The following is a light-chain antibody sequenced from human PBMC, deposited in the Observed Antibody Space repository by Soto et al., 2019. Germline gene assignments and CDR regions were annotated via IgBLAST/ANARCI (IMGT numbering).Light chain of an antibody. CDR2: DAS. CDR1: QSVSSY. V-gene: IGKV3-11*01. Sequence: EIVLTQSPATLSLSPGERATLSCRASQSVSSYLAWYQQKPGQAPSPLIYDASNRATGIPARFSGSGSGTDFTLTISSLEPEDFAVYYCQQRSDWPTFGHGTKVDIK. J-gene: IGKJ3*01. CDR3: QQRSDWPT.